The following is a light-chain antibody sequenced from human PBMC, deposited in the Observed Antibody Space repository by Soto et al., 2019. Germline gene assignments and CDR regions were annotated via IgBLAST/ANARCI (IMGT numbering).Light chain of an antibody. J-gene: IGKJ1*01. CDR2: GAS. CDR3: QQYNNWWT. Sequence: EIVMTQSPATLSVSPGERATLSCRASQSVSSNLAWYQHKPGQAPRLLIYGASTRATGIPARVSGSGSGTEFTLTISSLPSEDFAVYYWQQYNNWWTFGQGTKVEIK. CDR1: QSVSSN. V-gene: IGKV3-15*01.